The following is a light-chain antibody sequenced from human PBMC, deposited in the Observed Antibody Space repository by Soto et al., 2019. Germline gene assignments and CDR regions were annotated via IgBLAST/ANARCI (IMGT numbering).Light chain of an antibody. J-gene: IGLJ1*01. CDR2: SNN. CDR1: SSNIGSNA. CDR3: AAWDDSLNGYV. V-gene: IGLV1-44*01. Sequence: QSVLTQPPSASGTPGQTVTISCSGGSSNIGSNAVNWYRQLPGTAPKLLIHSNNQRPSGVPDRFSGSKSGTSASLAISGLQSEDEADYYCAAWDDSLNGYVFGTGTKVTVL.